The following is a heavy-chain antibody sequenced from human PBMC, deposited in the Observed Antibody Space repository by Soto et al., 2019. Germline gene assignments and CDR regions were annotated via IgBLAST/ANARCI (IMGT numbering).Heavy chain of an antibody. V-gene: IGHV3-48*04. D-gene: IGHD3-3*01. CDR2: ISGGSSTI. J-gene: IGHJ5*02. CDR1: GFTFSTYN. Sequence: EVQLVESGGGLVQPGGSLRLSCAASGFTFSTYNMNWVRQAPGKGLEWVSHISGGSSTIYYADSVKGRFTISRDNAKNSLYLQMNSLRAEDTALYYCASLPFLQWSTGNWVDPWGRGTLVTVSS. CDR3: ASLPFLQWSTGNWVDP.